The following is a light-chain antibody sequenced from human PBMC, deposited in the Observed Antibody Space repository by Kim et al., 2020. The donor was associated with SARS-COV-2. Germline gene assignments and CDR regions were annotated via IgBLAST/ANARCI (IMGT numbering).Light chain of an antibody. CDR2: KAS. CDR3: QQYNSYSWT. V-gene: IGKV1-5*03. J-gene: IGKJ1*01. Sequence: DIQMTQSPSTLSASVGDRVTITCRASQSINYWLAWYQQKPGKAPKLLIQKASSLQSGVPSRFSGSGSGTEFTLTISSLQPDDSATYYCQQYNSYSWTFGQGTKVDIK. CDR1: QSINYW.